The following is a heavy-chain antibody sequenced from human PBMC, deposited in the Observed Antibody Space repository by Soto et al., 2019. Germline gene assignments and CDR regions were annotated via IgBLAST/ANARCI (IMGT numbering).Heavy chain of an antibody. V-gene: IGHV3-33*01. D-gene: IGHD5-18*01. CDR3: ARGRAMAPYYYYGMDV. J-gene: IGHJ6*02. CDR2: IWYDGSNK. CDR1: GFTFSSYG. Sequence: QVQLVESGGGVVQPGRSLRLSCAASGFTFSSYGMHWVRQAPGKGLEWVAVIWYDGSNKYYADSVKGRFTISRDNSKNTLYLQMNSLRAEDTAVYYCARGRAMAPYYYYGMDVWDQGTTVTVSS.